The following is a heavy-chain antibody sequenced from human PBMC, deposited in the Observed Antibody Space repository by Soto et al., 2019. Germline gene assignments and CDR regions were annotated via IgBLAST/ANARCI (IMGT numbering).Heavy chain of an antibody. CDR2: IKAGNGNA. V-gene: IGHV1-3*01. D-gene: IGHD3-9*01. CDR1: GYTFTSYA. CDR3: AICYDILTGPPPFDI. Sequence: GASVKVSCKAPGYTFTSYAMDWVRQAPGQRLEWMGWIKAGNGNARYSQKFQGRVTVTRDTSASTGYRGLSSLRSEDTAVYYFAICYDILTGPPPFDIWGQGTMVTVSS. J-gene: IGHJ3*02.